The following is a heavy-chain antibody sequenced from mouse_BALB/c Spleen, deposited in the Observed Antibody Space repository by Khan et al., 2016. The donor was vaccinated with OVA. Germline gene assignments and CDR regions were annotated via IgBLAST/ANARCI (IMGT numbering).Heavy chain of an antibody. J-gene: IGHJ3*01. D-gene: IGHD2-14*01. CDR2: INPSSGYT. V-gene: IGHV1-4*01. CDR3: ERDGAYYRNDGWFAY. Sequence: QVQLQQSGAELARPGASVKMSCKASGYTFTSYTIHWIKQRPGQGLEWIGYINPSSGYTNYNQKFKDKATLTADKSSPTAYMQLSSLTSDDSAVYYCERDGAYYRNDGWFAYWGQGTLVTVSA. CDR1: GYTFTSYT.